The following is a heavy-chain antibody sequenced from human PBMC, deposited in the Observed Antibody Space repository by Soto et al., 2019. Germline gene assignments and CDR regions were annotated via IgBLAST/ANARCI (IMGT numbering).Heavy chain of an antibody. J-gene: IGHJ4*02. CDR3: ANLVETATYWEPFADY. CDR1: GFTFSSYT. CDR2: ITSLSDYR. Sequence: GGSLRLSCAASGFTFSSYTMHWVRQAPGKGLEWVSSITSLSDYREYADSVKGRFTISRDKAKNSLYLQMNSLRVEDTAVYYCANLVETATYWEPFADYLGLGTLVTVSS. V-gene: IGHV3-21*06. D-gene: IGHD5-18*01.